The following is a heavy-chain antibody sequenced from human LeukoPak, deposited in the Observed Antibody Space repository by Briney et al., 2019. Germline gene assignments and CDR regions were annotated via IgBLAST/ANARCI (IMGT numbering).Heavy chain of an antibody. V-gene: IGHV3-66*01. CDR2: IYSDSST. Sequence: PGGSLRLSCAASGFTVSSNYMNWVRQAPGKGLEWVSVIYSDSSTYYADSVKGRFTISRDISKNTLYLQMNSLRAEDTAVYYCARGPITPVAGFSDYWGQGTLVTVSS. CDR1: GFTVSSNY. D-gene: IGHD6-19*01. CDR3: ARGPITPVAGFSDY. J-gene: IGHJ4*02.